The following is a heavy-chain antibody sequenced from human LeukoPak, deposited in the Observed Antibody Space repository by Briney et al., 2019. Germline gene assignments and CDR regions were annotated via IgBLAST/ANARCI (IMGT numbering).Heavy chain of an antibody. CDR3: AKDLMGLPYCSGGSCYRNNFDY. CDR2: ICGCGGST. CDR1: GFTFSSYA. V-gene: IGHV3-23*01. Sequence: GGSLRLSCAASGFTFSSYAMSWVRQAPGRGLEWVSAICGCGGSTYFADSVKGQFTTSRDNSKNTLYLQINSLRAEDTAVYHCAKDLMGLPYCSGGSCYRNNFDYWGQGTLVTVSS. J-gene: IGHJ4*02. D-gene: IGHD2-15*01.